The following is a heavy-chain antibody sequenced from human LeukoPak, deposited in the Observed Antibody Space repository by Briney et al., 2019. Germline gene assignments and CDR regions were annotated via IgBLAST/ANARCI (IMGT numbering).Heavy chain of an antibody. CDR1: GFTVSSNY. J-gene: IGHJ4*02. CDR2: IKSKTDGGTT. Sequence: GGSLRLSCAASGFTVSSNYMSWVRQAPGKGLEWVGRIKSKTDGGTTDYAAPVKGRFTISRDDSKNTLYLQMNSLKTEDTAVYYCTTEGYCSSTSCYRDYWGQGTLVTVSS. CDR3: TTEGYCSSTSCYRDY. D-gene: IGHD2-2*01. V-gene: IGHV3-15*01.